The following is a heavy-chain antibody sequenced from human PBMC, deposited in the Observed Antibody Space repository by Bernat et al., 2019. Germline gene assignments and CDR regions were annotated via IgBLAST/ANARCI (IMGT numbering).Heavy chain of an antibody. CDR1: GFTFINYA. Sequence: EVQLLESGGGLVQPGGSLRLSCAASGFTFINYAMNWIRQAPGKGLEWVSAINGGGGNRYYADSVKGRFTISRDNSNDTLYLQMNSLGAEDTAVYYCCTTSGCSYWGQGALVTVSS. CDR2: INGGGGNR. D-gene: IGHD2/OR15-2a*01. CDR3: CTTSGCSY. J-gene: IGHJ4*02. V-gene: IGHV3-23*01.